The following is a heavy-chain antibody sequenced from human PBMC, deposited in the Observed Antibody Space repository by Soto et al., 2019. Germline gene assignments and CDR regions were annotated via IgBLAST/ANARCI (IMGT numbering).Heavy chain of an antibody. CDR3: AYDSSGYLDY. CDR1: GYLFTTYA. Sequence: GSVKGCCKASGYLFTTYAIHLVRQAPGQRLEWMGWINVGNGNTKYSQKFQDRVTITRDTSASTAHMELSSLRSEDTAVYYCAYDSSGYLDYWGQGTLVTVSS. CDR2: INVGNGNT. V-gene: IGHV1-3*01. D-gene: IGHD3-22*01. J-gene: IGHJ4*02.